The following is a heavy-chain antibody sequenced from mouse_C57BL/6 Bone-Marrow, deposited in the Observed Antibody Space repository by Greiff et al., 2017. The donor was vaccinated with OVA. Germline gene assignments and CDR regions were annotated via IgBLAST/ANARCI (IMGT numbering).Heavy chain of an antibody. D-gene: IGHD1-1*01. CDR3: SEDSAVYYSACHGSSPYYAMDY. J-gene: IGHJ4*01. CDR1: YTFSRRVH. Sequence: QVQLQQSGPELARPWASVKISCQAFYTFSRRVHFAIRDTNYWMQWVKQRPGQGLEWIGAIYPGNGDTSYNQKFKGTATLTADKSSSTAYMQLSSLTSEDSAVYYSACHGSSPYYAMDYWGQGTSVTVSS. CDR2: GQGLEWIG. V-gene: IGHV1-87*01.